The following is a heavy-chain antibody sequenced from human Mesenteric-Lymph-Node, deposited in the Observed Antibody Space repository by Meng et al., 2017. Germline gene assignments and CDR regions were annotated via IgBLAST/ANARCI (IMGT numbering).Heavy chain of an antibody. V-gene: IGHV4-61*01. J-gene: IGHJ4*02. CDR3: ARSNSGYEGFIDL. CDR2: IYYSGST. Sequence: SETLSLTCTVSGGSVSSGSYYWSWIRQPPGKGLEWIGYIYYSGSTNYNPSLKSRVTISVDTSKNQFSLKLSSVTAADTAVYYCARSNSGYEGFIDLWGQGTQVTVSS. CDR1: GGSVSSGSYY. D-gene: IGHD5-12*01.